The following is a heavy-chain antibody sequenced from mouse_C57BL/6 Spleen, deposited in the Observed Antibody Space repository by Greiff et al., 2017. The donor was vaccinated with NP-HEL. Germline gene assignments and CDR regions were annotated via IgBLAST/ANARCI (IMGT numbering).Heavy chain of an antibody. Sequence: EVKLQESGPGLVKPSQSLSLTCSVPGYSITSGYYWNWIRQFPGNKLEWMGYISYDGSNNYNPSLKNRISITRDTSKNQFFLKLNSVTTEDTATYDCARDGYYVGYFDVWGTGTTVTVSS. J-gene: IGHJ1*03. D-gene: IGHD2-3*01. CDR1: GYSITSGYY. CDR2: ISYDGSN. CDR3: ARDGYYVGYFDV. V-gene: IGHV3-6*01.